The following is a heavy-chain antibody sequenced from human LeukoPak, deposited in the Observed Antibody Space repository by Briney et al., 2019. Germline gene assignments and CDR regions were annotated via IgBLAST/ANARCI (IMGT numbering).Heavy chain of an antibody. CDR2: IKQDGSEK. Sequence: PGGSLRLSCAASGFTFSSNWMTWVRQAPGKGLEWVANIKQDGSEKQHVDSVKGRFTISRDNAKNSLYLQMNSLRVEDTAVYYCARDPYNTGGYAAFDIWGQGTMVTVSS. CDR1: GFTFSSNW. D-gene: IGHD3-22*01. V-gene: IGHV3-7*01. CDR3: ARDPYNTGGYAAFDI. J-gene: IGHJ3*02.